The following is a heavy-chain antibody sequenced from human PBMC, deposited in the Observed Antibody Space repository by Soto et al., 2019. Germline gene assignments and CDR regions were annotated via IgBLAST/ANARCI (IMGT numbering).Heavy chain of an antibody. CDR1: SDSITRDY. J-gene: IGHJ4*02. D-gene: IGHD7-27*01. CDR3: AKNWNWGSLVH. Sequence: XXTLSLTCTVSSDSITRDYWSWIRQSPGKGLEWIGXIYYGXSPNYNPSLKXXVTVSADXXTNQFSLKMSSVTAADTAVYYCAKNWNWGSLVHWGQGTLVTVSS. V-gene: IGHV4-59*08. CDR2: IYYGXSP.